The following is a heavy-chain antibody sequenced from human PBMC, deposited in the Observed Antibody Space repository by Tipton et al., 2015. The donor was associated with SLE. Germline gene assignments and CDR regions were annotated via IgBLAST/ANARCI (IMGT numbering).Heavy chain of an antibody. J-gene: IGHJ3*02. V-gene: IGHV4-59*01. CDR2: IYYSGST. CDR1: GGSISSYY. D-gene: IGHD5-24*01. Sequence: TLSLTCTVSGGSISSYYWSWIRQPPGKGLEWIGYIYYSGSTNYNPSLKSRVTISVDTSKNQFSLKLSSVTAADTAVYYCASGGDGYNFTFDIWGQGTMVTVSP. CDR3: ASGGDGYNFTFDI.